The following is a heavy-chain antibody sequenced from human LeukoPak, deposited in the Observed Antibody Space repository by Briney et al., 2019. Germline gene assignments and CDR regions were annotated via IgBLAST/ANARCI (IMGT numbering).Heavy chain of an antibody. CDR1: RFTFSSYD. CDR3: AKVFVGATEFPY. D-gene: IGHD1-26*01. J-gene: IGHJ4*02. V-gene: IGHV3-30*18. CDR2: ISYDGSDK. Sequence: QPGRSLRLSCAASRFTFSSYDMHWVPQAPGKGLEWVALISYDGSDKYYADSVKGRFTISRDNSKNTLYLQMNSLRAEDTAVYYCAKVFVGATEFPYWGQGTLVTVSS.